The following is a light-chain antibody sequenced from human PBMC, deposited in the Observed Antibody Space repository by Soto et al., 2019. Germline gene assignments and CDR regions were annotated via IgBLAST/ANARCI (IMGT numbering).Light chain of an antibody. CDR3: QQRTNGPPLFT. V-gene: IGKV3-11*01. CDR2: GSS. J-gene: IGKJ3*01. CDR1: HTVGTY. Sequence: EIVLTQSPATLSLSPGERATLSCRSSHTVGTYLAWYQKKPGQAPRLLIYGSSNRSTGTPARFTGSGSGIDFSLTISSLEAEDSAIYYCQQRTNGPPLFTFGPGTKVEIK.